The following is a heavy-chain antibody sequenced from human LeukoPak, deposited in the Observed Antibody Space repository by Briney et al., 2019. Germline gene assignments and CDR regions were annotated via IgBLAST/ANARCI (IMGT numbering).Heavy chain of an antibody. CDR2: MSGSGTTI. J-gene: IGHJ4*02. CDR3: VRDVDDYDHHRGDS. D-gene: IGHD4-17*01. Sequence: TGGSLRLSCAASGFTFSDYYMTWIRQAPGKGLEWISYMSGSGTTICYADSVKGRFTISRDNAKKTLFLQMNSLRAEDTAVYYCVRDVDDYDHHRGDSWGQGTLVTVSS. CDR1: GFTFSDYY. V-gene: IGHV3-11*01.